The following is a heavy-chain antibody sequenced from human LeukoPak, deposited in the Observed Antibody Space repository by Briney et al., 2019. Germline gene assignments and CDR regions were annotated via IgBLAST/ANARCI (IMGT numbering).Heavy chain of an antibody. CDR2: TYYTSKWNN. CDR3: ARQAYRRFDP. J-gene: IGHJ5*02. CDR1: GDSVSSNSVA. Sequence: SQTLSLTCAISGDSVSSNSVAWNWFRQSPSRGLEWLGRTYYTSKWNNDYAVSVQSRIAVNPDTSKNQFSLRLNSVTPEDTAVYYCARQAYRRFDPWGQGTLVTVSS. V-gene: IGHV6-1*01.